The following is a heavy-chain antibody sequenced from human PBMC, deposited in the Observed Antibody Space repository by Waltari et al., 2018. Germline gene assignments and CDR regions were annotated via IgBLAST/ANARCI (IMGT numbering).Heavy chain of an antibody. CDR3: AKDAFGNTYLDH. D-gene: IGHD3-10*01. V-gene: IGHV3-30*02. J-gene: IGHJ5*02. CDR2: AFFDGIKT. CDR1: GFSLSTFG. Sequence: QVQLVESGGGVVQPGLSLTLSCAASGFSLSTFGMPWVRQAPGKGLEWVALAFFDGIKTDYADSVRGRFTISRDNSKNTLYLDINNLRVDDTGIYYCAKDAFGNTYLDHWGQGTVVTVSS.